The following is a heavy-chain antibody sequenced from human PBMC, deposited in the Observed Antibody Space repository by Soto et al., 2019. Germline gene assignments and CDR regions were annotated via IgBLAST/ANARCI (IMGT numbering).Heavy chain of an antibody. CDR1: GFTFSSYG. CDR2: IWYDGSNK. J-gene: IGHJ5*02. V-gene: IGHV3-33*01. D-gene: IGHD6-13*01. Sequence: GGSLRLSCAASGFTFSSYGMHWVRQAPGKGLEWVAVIWYDGSNKYYADSVKGRFTISRDNSKNTLYLQMNSLRAEDTAVYYCARETLRDSSSWYWLDPWGQGTLVTVYS. CDR3: ARETLRDSSSWYWLDP.